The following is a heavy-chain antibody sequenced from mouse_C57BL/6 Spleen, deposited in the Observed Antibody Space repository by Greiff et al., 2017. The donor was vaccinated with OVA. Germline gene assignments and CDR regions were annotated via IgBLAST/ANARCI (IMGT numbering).Heavy chain of an antibody. D-gene: IGHD2-1*01. J-gene: IGHJ4*01. Sequence: VQLQQSGGGLVKPGGSLKLSCAASGFTFSDYGMHWVRQAPEKGLEWVAYISSGSSTIYYADTVKGRFTISRDNAKNTLFLQMTSLRSEDTAMYYCARRNYGNFLMDYWGQGTSVTVSS. CDR1: GFTFSDYG. CDR2: ISSGSSTI. CDR3: ARRNYGNFLMDY. V-gene: IGHV5-17*01.